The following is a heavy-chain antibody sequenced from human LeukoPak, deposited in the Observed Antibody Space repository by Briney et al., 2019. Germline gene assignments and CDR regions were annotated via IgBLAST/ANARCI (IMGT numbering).Heavy chain of an antibody. CDR1: GGSISSSSYY. V-gene: IGHV4-39*07. D-gene: IGHD1-26*01. CDR3: ARTEWELLQASPGDAFDI. Sequence: SETLSLTCTVSGGSISSSSYYWGWIRQPPGKGLEWIGSIYYSGSTYYNPSLKSRVTISVDTSKNQFSLKLSSVTAADTAVYCCARTEWELLQASPGDAFDIWGQGTMVTVSS. CDR2: IYYSGST. J-gene: IGHJ3*02.